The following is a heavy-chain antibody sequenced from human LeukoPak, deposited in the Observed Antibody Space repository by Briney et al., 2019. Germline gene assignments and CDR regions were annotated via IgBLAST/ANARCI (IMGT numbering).Heavy chain of an antibody. CDR2: ISGTSGTI. V-gene: IGHV3-23*01. CDR1: GFTFSNYA. Sequence: GGSLRLSCAASGFTFSNYAMSWVRQAAGKGLEWVSGISGTSGTINYAAPVKGRFTISRDNSKNTLYLQMNSLRVDDMAVYYCAKRLGDPRAFDYWGQGTLVTVSS. J-gene: IGHJ4*02. CDR3: AKRLGDPRAFDY. D-gene: IGHD2-21*02.